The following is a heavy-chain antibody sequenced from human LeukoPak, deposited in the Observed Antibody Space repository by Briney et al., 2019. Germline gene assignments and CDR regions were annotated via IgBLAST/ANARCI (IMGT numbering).Heavy chain of an antibody. D-gene: IGHD1-26*01. V-gene: IGHV3-33*01. Sequence: GGSLRLSCAASGFTFSSYGMHWIRQAPGKGLEWVAVIWYDGSNKYYADSVKGRFTTSRDNSKNTLYLQMNSLRAEDTAVYYCSSGSYYSPYYFDYWGQGTLVTVSS. CDR3: SSGSYYSPYYFDY. CDR2: IWYDGSNK. CDR1: GFTFSSYG. J-gene: IGHJ4*02.